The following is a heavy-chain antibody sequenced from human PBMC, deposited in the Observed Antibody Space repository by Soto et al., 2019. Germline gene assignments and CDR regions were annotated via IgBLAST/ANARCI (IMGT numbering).Heavy chain of an antibody. V-gene: IGHV1-69*12. Sequence: QVQLVQSGAEVKKPGSSVKVSCKASGGTFSSYAISWVRQAPGQGLEWRGGIIPIFGTANYAPKFQGRVTVTADESTSTADMELSSLRSEDTAVYYCARDFRRYGGLDYWGQGTLVTVSS. CDR3: ARDFRRYGGLDY. CDR1: GGTFSSYA. CDR2: IIPIFGTA. J-gene: IGHJ4*02. D-gene: IGHD4-17*01.